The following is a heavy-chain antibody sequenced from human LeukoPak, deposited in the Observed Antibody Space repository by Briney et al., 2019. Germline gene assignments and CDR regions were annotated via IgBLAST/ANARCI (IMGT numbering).Heavy chain of an antibody. CDR2: INPNSGGT. V-gene: IGHV1-2*04. CDR3: VRSKWFGESIDY. Sequence: EASVKVSCKASGYTFTGYYMHWVRQAPGQWLEWMGWINPNSGGTNYAQKFQGWVTMTRDTSISTAYMELSRLRSDDTAVYYCVRSKWFGESIDYWGQGTLVTVSS. CDR1: GYTFTGYY. D-gene: IGHD3-10*01. J-gene: IGHJ4*02.